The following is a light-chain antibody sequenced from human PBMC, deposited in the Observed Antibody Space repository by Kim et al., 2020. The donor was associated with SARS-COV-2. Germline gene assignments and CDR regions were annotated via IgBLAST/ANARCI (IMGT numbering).Light chain of an antibody. CDR3: QQYGSSLLT. V-gene: IGKV3-20*01. J-gene: IGKJ3*01. CDR2: GAS. Sequence: APGERAPPSCRASQSVSSSYLAWYQQKPGQAPRLLIYGASSRATGIPDRFSGSGSGTDFTLTISRLEPEDFAVYYCQQYGSSLLTFGPGTKVDIK. CDR1: QSVSSSY.